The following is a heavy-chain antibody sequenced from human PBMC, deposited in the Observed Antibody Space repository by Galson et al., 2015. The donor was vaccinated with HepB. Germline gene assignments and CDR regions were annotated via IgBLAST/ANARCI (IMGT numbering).Heavy chain of an antibody. J-gene: IGHJ1*01. CDR1: GFTFDDYA. V-gene: IGHV3-9*01. D-gene: IGHD2-2*01. CDR2: ISWNSGSI. Sequence: SLRLSCAASGFTFDDYAMHWVRQAPGKGLEWVSGISWNSGSIGYADSVKGRFTISRDNAKNSLYLQMNSLRAEDTALYYCAKDTGSSTSPYFRYFQHWGQGTLVTVSS. CDR3: AKDTGSSTSPYFRYFQH.